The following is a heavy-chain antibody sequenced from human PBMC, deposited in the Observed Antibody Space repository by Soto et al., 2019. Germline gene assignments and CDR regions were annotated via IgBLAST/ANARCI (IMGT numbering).Heavy chain of an antibody. CDR2: INPGNGNT. Sequence: GASVKVSCKASGYTFSNFAMHWVRQAPGQRLEWMGWINPGNGNTKYSQTFQGRVTITRDTSASTAYMELSSLRSEDTAVYYCARAVARGVKTIYYYYGMDVWGHGATVTVSS. J-gene: IGHJ6*02. CDR3: ARAVARGVKTIYYYYGMDV. V-gene: IGHV1-3*01. CDR1: GYTFSNFA. D-gene: IGHD3-10*01.